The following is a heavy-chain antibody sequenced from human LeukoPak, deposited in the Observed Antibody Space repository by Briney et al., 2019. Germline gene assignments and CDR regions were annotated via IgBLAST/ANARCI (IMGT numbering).Heavy chain of an antibody. D-gene: IGHD6-6*01. CDR1: VYTFTSYG. V-gene: IGHV1-18*01. J-gene: IGHJ5*02. CDR3: ARGIAARQRGLDP. CDR2: ISAYNGNT. Sequence: ASVKVSCKASVYTFTSYGISWVGQPPGQGREWMGWISAYNGNTNYAQKLQGRVTMTTDTSTSTAYLALRSLRSADPAVYYCARGIAARQRGLDPWGQGTLVTVSS.